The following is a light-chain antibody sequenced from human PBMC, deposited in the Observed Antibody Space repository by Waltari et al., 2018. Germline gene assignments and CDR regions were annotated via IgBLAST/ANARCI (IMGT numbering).Light chain of an antibody. V-gene: IGLV4-69*01. CDR3: QTGGHGTWV. Sequence: LVLTQSPSASASLGASVKLTCTLSSGYSSNVIAWLQQPPGKGPRYLMKVNSDGSHRQGDDIPDRFSASKSGTECQLTISSLQSEDEADYFCQTGGHGTWVFGGGTKLTVL. J-gene: IGLJ3*02. CDR2: VNSDGSH. CDR1: SGYSSNV.